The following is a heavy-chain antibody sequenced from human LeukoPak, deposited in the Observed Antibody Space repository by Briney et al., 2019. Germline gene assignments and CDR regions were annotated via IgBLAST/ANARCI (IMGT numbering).Heavy chain of an antibody. Sequence: PGRSLRLSCAASGFTFSPYAMHWVRQAPGKGLEWVANIKQDGSEKYYVDSVKGRFTISRDNAKNSLYLQMNSLRAEDTAVYYCAREPYYYDSSGRLLYYFDYWGQGTLVTVSS. J-gene: IGHJ4*02. CDR1: GFTFSPYA. D-gene: IGHD3-22*01. CDR3: AREPYYYDSSGRLLYYFDY. CDR2: IKQDGSEK. V-gene: IGHV3-7*04.